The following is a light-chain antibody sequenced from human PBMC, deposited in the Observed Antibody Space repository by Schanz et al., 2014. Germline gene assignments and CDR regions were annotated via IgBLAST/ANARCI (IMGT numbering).Light chain of an antibody. CDR2: AAS. Sequence: DIQMTQSPSSLSASVGARVTITCRASQTISNFLNWYQHAPGKAPKLLIYAASSLQSGVSPRFSGSGSGTDFTLTISSLQPEDIATYYCQQSNTIPWTFGQGTKVEIK. V-gene: IGKV1-39*01. CDR3: QQSNTIPWT. J-gene: IGKJ1*01. CDR1: QTISNF.